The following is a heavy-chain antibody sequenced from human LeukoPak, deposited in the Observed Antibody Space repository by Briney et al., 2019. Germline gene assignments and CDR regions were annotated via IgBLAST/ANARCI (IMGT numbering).Heavy chain of an antibody. CDR3: ARDSPDSSGSFDY. J-gene: IGHJ4*02. CDR1: GFTFSSYS. V-gene: IGHV3-21*01. D-gene: IGHD6-19*01. Sequence: GGSLRLYCAASGFTFSSYSMNWVRHAPGKGLECVSSISSSSSYIYYADSVKGRFTISRDNAKNSLYLQMNSLRAEDTAVYYCARDSPDSSGSFDYWGQGTLVTVSS. CDR2: ISSSSSYI.